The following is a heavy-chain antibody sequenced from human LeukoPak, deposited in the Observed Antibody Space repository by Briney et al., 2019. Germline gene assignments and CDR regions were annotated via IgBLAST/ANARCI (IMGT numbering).Heavy chain of an antibody. CDR1: GFDFSSYG. Sequence: GGSLRLSCVASGFDFSSYGLSWVRQSPGKGLGWVSTFSGTSGLTYYADSVKGRFTISRDNSKNALYLQMNSLRAEDSAVYYCATVIMGSGWYFDFWGQRTLVTVSS. CDR3: ATVIMGSGWYFDF. J-gene: IGHJ4*02. V-gene: IGHV3-23*01. D-gene: IGHD6-19*01. CDR2: FSGTSGLT.